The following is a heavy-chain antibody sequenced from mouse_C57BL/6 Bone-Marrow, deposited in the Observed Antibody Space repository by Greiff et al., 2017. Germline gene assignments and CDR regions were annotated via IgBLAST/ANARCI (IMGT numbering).Heavy chain of an antibody. Sequence: EVKLVESGPGLAKPSQTLSLTCSVTGYSITSDYWNWIRKFPGNKLEYMGYISYSGSTYYNPSLKSRISITRDTSKNQYYLQLNSVTTEDTATYYCARFPDGYYESWYFDVWGTGTTVTVSS. D-gene: IGHD2-3*01. CDR2: ISYSGST. CDR3: ARFPDGYYESWYFDV. J-gene: IGHJ1*03. V-gene: IGHV3-8*01. CDR1: GYSITSDY.